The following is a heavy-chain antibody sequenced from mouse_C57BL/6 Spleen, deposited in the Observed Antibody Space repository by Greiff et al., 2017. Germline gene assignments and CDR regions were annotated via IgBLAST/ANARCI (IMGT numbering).Heavy chain of an antibody. CDR2: INPSSGYT. D-gene: IGHD2-3*01. J-gene: IGHJ3*01. Sequence: LQQSGAELAKPGASVKLSCKASGYTFTSYWMHWVKQRPGQGLEWIGYINPSSGYTKYNQKFKDTATLTADKSSSTAYMQLSSLTYEDSAVYYCAPGWSSAWFAYWGQGTLVTVSA. CDR3: APGWSSAWFAY. CDR1: GYTFTSYW. V-gene: IGHV1-7*01.